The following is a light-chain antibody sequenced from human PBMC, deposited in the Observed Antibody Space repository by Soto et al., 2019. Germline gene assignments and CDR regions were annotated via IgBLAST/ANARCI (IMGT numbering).Light chain of an antibody. CDR3: WSYAGSFTYV. V-gene: IGLV2-23*02. J-gene: IGLJ1*01. Sequence: QSALNQPASVSGSPGQSITISCTGSSSDVGSYTLVSWYQQHPGKVPKLMIYEVSKRPSGVSVRFSGSRSGNTASLTISGLQAEDEADYFCWSYAGSFTYVFGTGTKSPS. CDR2: EVS. CDR1: SSDVGSYTL.